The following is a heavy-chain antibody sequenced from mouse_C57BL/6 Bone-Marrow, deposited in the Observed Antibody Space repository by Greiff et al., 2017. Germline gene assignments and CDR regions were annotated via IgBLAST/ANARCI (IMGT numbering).Heavy chain of an antibody. CDR2: IYPGSGST. CDR3: ARPRGAHYYGSSGWFAY. V-gene: IGHV1-55*01. D-gene: IGHD1-1*01. CDR1: GYTFTSYW. Sequence: VQLKQPGAELVKPGASVKMSCKASGYTFTSYWITWVKQRPGQGLEWIGDIYPGSGSTNYNEKFKSKATLTVDTSSSTAYMQLSSLTSEDSAVYYCARPRGAHYYGSSGWFAYWGQGTLVTVSA. J-gene: IGHJ3*01.